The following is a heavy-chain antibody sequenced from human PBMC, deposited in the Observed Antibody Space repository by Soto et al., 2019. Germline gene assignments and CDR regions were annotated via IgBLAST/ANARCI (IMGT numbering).Heavy chain of an antibody. Sequence: EVQLLESGGGLVQPGGSLRLSCAASGFTFSAYSMNWVRQAPGKGLEWVSDISSSSSNTYYAGSVKGRFTIPRYNAKDLLYLPMDHLRAEDTAWLYCAGWVGGESREPEYRGQGTLVTVSS. CDR1: GFTFSAYS. D-gene: IGHD2-15*01. J-gene: IGHJ4*02. CDR2: ISSSSSNT. CDR3: AGWVGGESREPEY. V-gene: IGHV3-48*01.